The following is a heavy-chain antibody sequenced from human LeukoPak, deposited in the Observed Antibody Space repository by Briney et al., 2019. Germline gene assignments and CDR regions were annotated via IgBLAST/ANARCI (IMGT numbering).Heavy chain of an antibody. CDR2: IYSGGST. CDR3: TKERRRDDILTGSFSD. J-gene: IGHJ4*02. V-gene: IGHV3-66*02. Sequence: PGGSLRLSCAASEFSVGSNYMTWVRQAPGKGLEWVSLIYSGGSTYYADSVKGRFTISRDNSKNTLYLQMNSLRAEDTAVYYCTKERRRDDILTGSFSDWGQGILVTVSS. CDR1: EFSVGSNY. D-gene: IGHD3-9*01.